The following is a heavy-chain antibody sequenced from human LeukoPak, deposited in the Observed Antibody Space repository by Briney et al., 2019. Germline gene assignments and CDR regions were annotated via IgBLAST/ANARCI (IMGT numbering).Heavy chain of an antibody. V-gene: IGHV3-7*01. CDR1: GVTFNSYW. CDR2: IKQDGSET. D-gene: IGHD2-8*02. Sequence: GGSLRLSCAASGVTFNSYWMNWVRQAPGGGLQWVANIKQDGSETHSVDSVKGRFTISRDNAKNLLYLQMSSLRVEDTAVYYCASVLDGTTWYARLDVWGQGTTVTVSS. J-gene: IGHJ6*02. CDR3: ASVLDGTTWYARLDV.